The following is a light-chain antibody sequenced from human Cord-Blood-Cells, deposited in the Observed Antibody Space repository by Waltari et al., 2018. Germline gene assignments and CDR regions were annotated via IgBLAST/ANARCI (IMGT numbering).Light chain of an antibody. CDR1: QDISNY. CDR2: DAS. Sequence: DIQMTQSPSSLSASVGDRVTIPCQASQDISNYLNRYQQKQAKAPKLLIYDASNLETGVPSRLSGSGSWTDYTFTISSLQPEDIATYYCQQYDNLPRSAFGQGTRLEIK. V-gene: IGKV1-33*01. J-gene: IGKJ5*01. CDR3: QQYDNLPRSA.